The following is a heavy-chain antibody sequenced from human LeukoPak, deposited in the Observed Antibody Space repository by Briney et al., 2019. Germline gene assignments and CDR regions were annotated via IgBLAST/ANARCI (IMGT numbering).Heavy chain of an antibody. CDR3: AKGRLWSGNVIDY. D-gene: IGHD3-3*01. CDR2: ISWNSGSI. Sequence: GGSLRLSCAASGFTFDDYAMHWVRQAPGKGLEWVSGISWNSGSIGYADSVKGRFTISRDNAKNSPYLQMNSLRAEDTALYYCAKGRLWSGNVIDYWGQGTLVTVSS. V-gene: IGHV3-9*01. CDR1: GFTFDDYA. J-gene: IGHJ4*02.